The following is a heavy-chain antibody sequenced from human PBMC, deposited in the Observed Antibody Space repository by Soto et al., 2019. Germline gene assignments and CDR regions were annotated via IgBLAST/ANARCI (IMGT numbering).Heavy chain of an antibody. CDR2: IYYSGST. CDR3: ARAPAPLGILDWLYSYYYYYGMDV. J-gene: IGHJ6*02. V-gene: IGHV4-59*08. Sequence: SETLSLTCTVSGGSISSYYWSWIRQPPGKGLEWIGYIYYSGSTNYNPSLKGRVTISVDTSKNQFSLKLSSVTAADTAVYYCARAPAPLGILDWLYSYYYYYGMDVWGQGTTVTVSS. D-gene: IGHD3-9*01. CDR1: GGSISSYY.